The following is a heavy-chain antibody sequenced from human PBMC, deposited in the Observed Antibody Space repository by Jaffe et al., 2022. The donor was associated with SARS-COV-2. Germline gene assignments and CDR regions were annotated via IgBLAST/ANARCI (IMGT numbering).Heavy chain of an antibody. CDR3: ARGGRPALGMVTYT. D-gene: IGHD5-18*01. Sequence: QVQLQESGPGLVKPSQTLSLTCTVHGGSISSGSNYYNWIRQSAGKRLEWIGRIYTSGSTNYNPSLKSRAFILMDKSKNQISLQLTSVTAADTAVYYCARGGRPALGMVTYTWGQGTKVTVSS. V-gene: IGHV4-61*02. CDR2: IYTSGST. J-gene: IGHJ3*01. CDR1: GGSISSGSNY.